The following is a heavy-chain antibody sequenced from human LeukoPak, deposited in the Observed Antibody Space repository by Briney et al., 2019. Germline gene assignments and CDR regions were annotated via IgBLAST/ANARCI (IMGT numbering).Heavy chain of an antibody. V-gene: IGHV3-23*01. CDR2: ISGSGGST. CDR3: AKDQGRITIFGVAISGLDY. Sequence: GGSLRLSCAASGFTFSSYAMSWVRQAPGKGLEWVSAISGSGGSTYYADSVKGRFTISRDNSKNTLYLQMNSLRAEDTAVYYCAKDQGRITIFGVAISGLDYWGQGTLVTVSS. J-gene: IGHJ4*02. D-gene: IGHD3-3*01. CDR1: GFTFSSYA.